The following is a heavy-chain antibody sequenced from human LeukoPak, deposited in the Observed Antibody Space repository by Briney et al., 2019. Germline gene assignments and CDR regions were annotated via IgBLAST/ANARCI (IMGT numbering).Heavy chain of an antibody. V-gene: IGHV6-1*01. J-gene: IGHJ6*03. CDR3: ARDPGIAVAGPYYYYYMDV. CDR1: GDSVSSNSAA. Sequence: SQTLSLTCAISGDSVSSNSAAWNWIRQSPSRGLEWLGRTYYRSKLYDDYAVSVKSRITINPDTSKNQFSLQLNSVTPEDTAVYYCARDPGIAVAGPYYYYYMDVWGKGTTVTVSS. CDR2: TYYRSKLYD. D-gene: IGHD6-19*01.